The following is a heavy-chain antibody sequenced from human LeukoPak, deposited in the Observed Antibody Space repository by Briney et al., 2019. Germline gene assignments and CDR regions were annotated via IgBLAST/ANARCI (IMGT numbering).Heavy chain of an antibody. Sequence: GGSLRLSCAASGFTFSNAWMSWVRQAPGKGLEWVAVISYDGSNKHYVDSVKGRFTISRDNSKNTVHLQMNSLRVEDTAVYYCAATKTFDYWGQGTLVTVSS. D-gene: IGHD1-26*01. CDR3: AATKTFDY. CDR1: GFTFSNAW. V-gene: IGHV3-30*03. J-gene: IGHJ4*02. CDR2: ISYDGSNK.